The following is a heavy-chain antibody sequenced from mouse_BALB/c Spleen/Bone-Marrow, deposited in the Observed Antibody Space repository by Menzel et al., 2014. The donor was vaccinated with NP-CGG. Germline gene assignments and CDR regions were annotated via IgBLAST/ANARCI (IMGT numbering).Heavy chain of an antibody. V-gene: IGHV1-4*01. CDR3: ARKVYGSWFAY. J-gene: IGHJ3*01. CDR2: INPSSGYT. D-gene: IGHD2-2*01. Sequence: VQLQQSGAELARPGASVKMSCKASGYTFDYYTVQWVKQRPGQGLEWIGYINPSSGYTNYNQKFKDKATLTADKSSSTAYMQLSSLTSEDSAVYYCARKVYGSWFAYWGQGTLVTVSA. CDR1: GYTFDYYT.